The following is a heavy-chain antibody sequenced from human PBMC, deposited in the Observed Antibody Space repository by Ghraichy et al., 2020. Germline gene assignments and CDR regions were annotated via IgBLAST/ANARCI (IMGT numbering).Heavy chain of an antibody. D-gene: IGHD2-2*02. CDR2: IRAQAATFAT. V-gene: IGHV3-73*01. CDR1: GFDFSNSA. J-gene: IGHJ3*01. CDR3: TNLYE. Sequence: GGSLRLSCVGSGFDFSNSAINWVRQPPGRGLEWVARIRAQAATFATTFGASMTASLASVRGRFTVSRDDSKKVSVKDMSSLTKEVAALYYCTNLYEWGRGTMVTV.